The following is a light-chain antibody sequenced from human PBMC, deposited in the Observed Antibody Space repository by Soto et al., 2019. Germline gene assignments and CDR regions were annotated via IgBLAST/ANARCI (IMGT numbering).Light chain of an antibody. J-gene: IGKJ4*02. CDR1: QSVSIN. V-gene: IGKV3D-15*01. CDR3: QQDNNLPLT. Sequence: EIVMTQSPATLSVSPGERATLSCMASQSVSINLAWYQQKPGQAPRLLIYGASTRATGIPARFSGSGSGTEFTLTISSLQSEDFAVYDCQQDNNLPLTFGGGTKVEIK. CDR2: GAS.